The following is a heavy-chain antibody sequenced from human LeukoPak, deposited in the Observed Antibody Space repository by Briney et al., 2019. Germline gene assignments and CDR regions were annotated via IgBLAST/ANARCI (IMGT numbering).Heavy chain of an antibody. Sequence: SESLSLTCTVSGGSISSYYWSWIRQPPGKGLEWIGYIYYSGSTNYNPSLKSRVTISVDTSKNQFSLKLSSVTAADTAVYYCARDPVDSYYYYMDVWGKGTTVTISS. V-gene: IGHV4-59*12. CDR3: ARDPVDSYYYYMDV. D-gene: IGHD5-12*01. CDR2: IYYSGST. CDR1: GGSISSYY. J-gene: IGHJ6*03.